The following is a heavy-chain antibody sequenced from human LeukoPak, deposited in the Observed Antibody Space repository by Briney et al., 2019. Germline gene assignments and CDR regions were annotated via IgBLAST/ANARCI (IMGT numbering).Heavy chain of an antibody. CDR3: ARDSGSYYLDY. CDR1: GYTFTSYG. V-gene: IGHV1-18*01. CDR2: ISAYNGNT. Sequence: ASVKVSCKASGYTFTSYGISWVRQAPGQGPEWMGWISAYNGNTNYAQKLQGRVTMTTDTSTSTACMELRSLRSDDTAVYYCARDSGSYYLDYWGQGTLVTVSS. D-gene: IGHD1-26*01. J-gene: IGHJ4*02.